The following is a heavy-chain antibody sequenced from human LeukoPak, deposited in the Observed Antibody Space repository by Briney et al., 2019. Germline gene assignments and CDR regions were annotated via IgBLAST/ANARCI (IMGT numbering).Heavy chain of an antibody. CDR2: IKQDGGDK. CDR1: GFTFSSYW. V-gene: IGHV3-7*03. Sequence: GGSLRLSCTASGFTFSSYWMSWVRQAPGKGLEWVANIKQDGGDKYYVDSVKGRFTISRDNAKNSLYLQMNSPRAEDTAMYYCVRDLDYWGQGTLVTVSS. J-gene: IGHJ4*02. CDR3: VRDLDY.